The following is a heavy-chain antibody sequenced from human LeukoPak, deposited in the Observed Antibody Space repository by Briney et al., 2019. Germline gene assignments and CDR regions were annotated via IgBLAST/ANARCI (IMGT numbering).Heavy chain of an antibody. CDR1: GFTFSNAW. V-gene: IGHV3-15*01. D-gene: IGHD3-22*01. CDR2: IKSKTDGGTT. Sequence: GGSLRLSCAASGFTFSNAWMSWVRQAPGKGLEWVGRIKSKTDGGTTDYAAPVKGRFTISRDDSKNTLYLQMNSLKTEDTAVYYCTTDWYYYDSSGYPPLFAPLDYWGQGTLVTVSS. CDR3: TTDWYYYDSSGYPPLFAPLDY. J-gene: IGHJ4*02.